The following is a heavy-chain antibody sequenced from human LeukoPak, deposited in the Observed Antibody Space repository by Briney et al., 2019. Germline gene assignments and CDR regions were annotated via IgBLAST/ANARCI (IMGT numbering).Heavy chain of an antibody. CDR3: GRGDGGDY. CDR2: IHWKTNAV. J-gene: IGHJ4*02. D-gene: IGHD4-23*01. V-gene: IGHV3-20*04. CDR1: GLTFADFG. Sequence: GGSLRLSCAASGLTFADFGMSWVRQAPGKGLEWVSGIHWKTNAVGYAESVRGRFTISRDNAKNSLYLEMNSLRAEDTAFYFCGRGDGGDYWGQGTLVTVSS.